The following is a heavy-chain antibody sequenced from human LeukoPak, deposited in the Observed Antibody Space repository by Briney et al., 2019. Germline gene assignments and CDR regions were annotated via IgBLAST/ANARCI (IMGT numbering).Heavy chain of an antibody. CDR3: ASGVYYDILTGYPPDY. V-gene: IGHV4-30-4*01. D-gene: IGHD3-9*01. Sequence: SETLSLTCTVSGGSISSGDYYWSWIRQPPGKGLEWIGYIYYSGSTYYNPSLKSRVTISVDTSKNQFSLKLSSVTAADTAVYYCASGVYYDILTGYPPDYWGQGTLVTVPS. CDR2: IYYSGST. J-gene: IGHJ4*02. CDR1: GGSISSGDYY.